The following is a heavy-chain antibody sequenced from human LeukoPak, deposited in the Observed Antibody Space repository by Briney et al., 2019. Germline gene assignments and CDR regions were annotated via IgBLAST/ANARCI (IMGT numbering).Heavy chain of an antibody. J-gene: IGHJ3*02. Sequence: SETLSLTCTVSGGSISSYYWSWIRQPAGKGLEWIGRIYTSGSTYYNPSLKSRVTISVDTSKNQFSLNLSSVTAADTAVYYCARVSGISSLAAFDIWGQGTMVTVSS. CDR3: ARVSGISSLAAFDI. D-gene: IGHD6-6*01. CDR1: GGSISSYY. CDR2: IYTSGST. V-gene: IGHV4-4*07.